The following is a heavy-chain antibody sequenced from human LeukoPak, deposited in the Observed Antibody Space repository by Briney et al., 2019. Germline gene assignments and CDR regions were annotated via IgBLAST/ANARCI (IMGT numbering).Heavy chain of an antibody. V-gene: IGHV4-31*03. CDR3: ARKELVVVGSSAFDY. CDR1: GGSISSGGYY. CDR2: IYYSGST. D-gene: IGHD3-22*01. Sequence: PSETLSLTCTVSGGSISSGGYYWSWIRQHPGKGLEWIGYIYYSGSTYYNPSLKSRVTISVDTSKNQFSLKLSSVTAADTAVYYCARKELVVVGSSAFDYWGQGTLVTVSS. J-gene: IGHJ4*02.